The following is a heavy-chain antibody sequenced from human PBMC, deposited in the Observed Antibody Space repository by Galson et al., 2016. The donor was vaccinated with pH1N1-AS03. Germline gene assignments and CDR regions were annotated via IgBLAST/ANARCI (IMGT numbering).Heavy chain of an antibody. J-gene: IGHJ4*02. D-gene: IGHD3-22*01. V-gene: IGHV3-15*01. CDR3: TTDHYNDWNY. Sequence: SLRLSCAVSEFTFSSAWMSWVRQAPGKGLEWVGRIKSNTDGGTTDFAAPVKGRFTISGDDSRNRLSLQMNNLRTEDTAVYLCTTDHYNDWNYWGQGTLVTVSS. CDR1: EFTFSSAW. CDR2: IKSNTDGGTT.